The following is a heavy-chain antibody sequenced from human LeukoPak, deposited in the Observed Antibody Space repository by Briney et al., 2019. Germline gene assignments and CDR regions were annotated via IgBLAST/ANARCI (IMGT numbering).Heavy chain of an antibody. D-gene: IGHD5-12*01. V-gene: IGHV1-2*02. CDR2: INPNSGGT. CDR3: ARVGYDSASDAFDI. Sequence: GASVTVSCKASVYTFTCYYMHWVRQAPGQGLEWMGWINPNSGGTNYAQKFQGRVTMTRDTSISTAYMELSRLRSDDTAVYYCARVGYDSASDAFDIWGQGTMVTVSS. CDR1: VYTFTCYY. J-gene: IGHJ3*02.